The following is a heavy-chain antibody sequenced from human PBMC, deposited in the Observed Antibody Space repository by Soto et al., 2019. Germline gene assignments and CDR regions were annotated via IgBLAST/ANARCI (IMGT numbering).Heavy chain of an antibody. D-gene: IGHD1-1*01. Sequence: AASVKVSCKASGYTFTSYYMHWVRQAPGQGLEWMGIINPSGGSTSYAQKFQGRVTMTRDTSTSTVYMELSSLRSEDTAVYYCARKRQLGDYYYGMDVWGQGTTVTVSS. V-gene: IGHV1-46*01. CDR1: GYTFTSYY. CDR3: ARKRQLGDYYYGMDV. J-gene: IGHJ6*02. CDR2: INPSGGST.